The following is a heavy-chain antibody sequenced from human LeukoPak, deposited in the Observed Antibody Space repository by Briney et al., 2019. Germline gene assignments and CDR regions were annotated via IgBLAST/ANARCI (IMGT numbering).Heavy chain of an antibody. CDR1: GFTFSSYP. CDR2: MSASGGST. V-gene: IGHV3-23*01. J-gene: IGHJ4*02. Sequence: PGGSPRLSCVASGFTFSSYPMSWVRQAPGKGLEWVSRMSASGGSTNYADSVKGRFTISRDNSKNKVYLQLNSLRVEDTAIYYCTKALKDWGQGTLVTVSS. CDR3: TKALKD.